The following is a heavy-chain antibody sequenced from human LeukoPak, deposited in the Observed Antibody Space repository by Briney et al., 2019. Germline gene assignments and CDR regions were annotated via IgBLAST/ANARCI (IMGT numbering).Heavy chain of an antibody. J-gene: IGHJ4*02. CDR2: INHSGST. D-gene: IGHD2-2*01. CDR3: ARGLPDY. CDR1: GGSFSGYH. V-gene: IGHV4-34*01. Sequence: PSETLSLTCAVYGGSFSGYHWSWIRQPPGKGLEWIGEINHSGSTNYNPSLKSRVTISVDTSKNQFSLKLSSVTAADTAVYYCARGLPDYWGQGTLVTVSS.